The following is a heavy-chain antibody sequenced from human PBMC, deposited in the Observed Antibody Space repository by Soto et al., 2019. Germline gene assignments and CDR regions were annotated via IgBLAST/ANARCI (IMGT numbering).Heavy chain of an antibody. CDR1: GGSFSGYY. D-gene: IGHD3-10*01. CDR2: INHSGST. V-gene: IGHV4-34*01. CDR3: ARERRITMVRGVIKNAKNYYYYMDV. J-gene: IGHJ6*03. Sequence: SETLSLTCSVYGGSFSGYYWSGIRQPPGKGLEWIGEINHSGSTNYNPSLKSRVTISVDTSKNQFSLKLSSVTAADTAVYYCARERRITMVRGVIKNAKNYYYYMDVWGKGTTVTVSS.